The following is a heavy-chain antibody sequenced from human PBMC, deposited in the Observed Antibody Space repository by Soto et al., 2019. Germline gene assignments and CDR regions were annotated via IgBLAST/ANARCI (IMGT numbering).Heavy chain of an antibody. V-gene: IGHV4-59*08. CDR1: GGSISSYY. Sequence: QVQLQESGPGLVKPSETLSLTCTVSGGSISSYYWSWIRQPPGKGLEWIGYIYYSGSTNYNPSLNSQVPRAVDTSKNQFSLKLSSVTAADTAVYYCARRYGGNLDYWGQGTLVTVSS. CDR2: IYYSGST. CDR3: ARRYGGNLDY. J-gene: IGHJ4*02. D-gene: IGHD2-15*01.